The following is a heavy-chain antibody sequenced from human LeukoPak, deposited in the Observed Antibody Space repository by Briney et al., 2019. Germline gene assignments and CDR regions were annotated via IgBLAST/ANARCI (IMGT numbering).Heavy chain of an antibody. Sequence: ASVKVSCKASGYTFTSYDINWVRQATGQGLEWMGWMNPNSGNTNYAQKLQGRVTMTTDTSTSTAYMELRSLRSDDTAVYYCARDEGILTSTFDYWGQGTLVTVSS. D-gene: IGHD3-9*01. CDR1: GYTFTSYD. CDR2: MNPNSGNT. CDR3: ARDEGILTSTFDY. V-gene: IGHV1-18*01. J-gene: IGHJ4*02.